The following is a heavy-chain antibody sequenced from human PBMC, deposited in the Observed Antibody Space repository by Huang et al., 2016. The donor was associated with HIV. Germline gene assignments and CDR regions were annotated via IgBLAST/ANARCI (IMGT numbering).Heavy chain of an antibody. CDR1: TFTFGAYW. Sequence: VESGGRSVQPGGSIKLSCVGSTFTFGAYWMSWVRQPPGKVREWVANIKQDESEKYYVDSVKGRFNISRDNARKVLFLEMDDLRVEDTAIYFCATKTAGMDIWGQGTTVTVSS. D-gene: IGHD1-7*01. CDR3: ATKTAGMDI. V-gene: IGHV3-7*01. J-gene: IGHJ6*02. CDR2: IKQDESEK.